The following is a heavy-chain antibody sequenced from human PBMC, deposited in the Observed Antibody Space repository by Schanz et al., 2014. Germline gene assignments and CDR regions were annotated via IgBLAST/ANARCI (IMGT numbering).Heavy chain of an antibody. V-gene: IGHV3-23*01. J-gene: IGHJ4*02. D-gene: IGHD3-10*01. CDR3: AKYRGYYRVSGSYRELEY. CDR1: GFSFSSYA. Sequence: EVQLLESGGGLVQPGGSLRLSCATSGFSFSSYAINWVRQAPGKGLEWVSVISASGGDTYYADSVKGRFTISRDNSKNTLYLQMNSLRPEDTAVYYCAKYRGYYRVSGSYRELEYWGQGTLVTVSS. CDR2: ISASGGDT.